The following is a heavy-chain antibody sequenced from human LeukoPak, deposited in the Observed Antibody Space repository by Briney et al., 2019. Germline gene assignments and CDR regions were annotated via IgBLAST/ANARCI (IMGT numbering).Heavy chain of an antibody. CDR2: IWYDGSNR. D-gene: IGHD3-10*01. CDR1: GFIFSSYG. Sequence: GGSLRLSCAASGFIFSSYGMHWVRQAPGKGLEWVAIIWYDGSNRYYTDSVKGRFTISRDNSKNTSYLQMNSLRAEDTAVYYCARGGGFGELFDWGQGSLVTVSS. V-gene: IGHV3-33*01. CDR3: ARGGGFGELFD. J-gene: IGHJ4*02.